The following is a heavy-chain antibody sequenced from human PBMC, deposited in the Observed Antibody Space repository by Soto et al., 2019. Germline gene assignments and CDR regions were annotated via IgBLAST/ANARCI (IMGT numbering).Heavy chain of an antibody. V-gene: IGHV1-18*01. Sequence: QVQLVQSGGEVKKPGASVTVSCKASGYTFINYHITWVRQAPGQGLEWMAWINTYNGMTDYAQRFQGRVTMTRDTSPSTAYMELRNLGSDDTAVYFCAESPRGEMATDWGQGTLVTVSS. CDR2: INTYNGMT. J-gene: IGHJ4*02. D-gene: IGHD5-12*01. CDR3: AESPRGEMATD. CDR1: GYTFINYH.